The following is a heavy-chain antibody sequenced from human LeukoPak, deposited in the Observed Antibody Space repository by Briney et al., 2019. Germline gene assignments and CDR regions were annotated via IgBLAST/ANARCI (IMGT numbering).Heavy chain of an antibody. Sequence: PSETLSLTCTVSGGSISSSSYYWSWIRQPPGKGLEWIGFIFYSGTTNYNPSLKSRVTISVDTSKNQFSLKLSSVTAADTAVYYCARGMDWQQLVRGRAFDIWGQGTMVTVSS. CDR2: IFYSGTT. CDR1: GGSISSSSYY. D-gene: IGHD6-13*01. V-gene: IGHV4-61*05. CDR3: ARGMDWQQLVRGRAFDI. J-gene: IGHJ3*02.